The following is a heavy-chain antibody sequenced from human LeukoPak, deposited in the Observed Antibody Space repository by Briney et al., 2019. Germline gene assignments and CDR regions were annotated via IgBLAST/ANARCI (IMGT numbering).Heavy chain of an antibody. CDR2: INHSGST. Sequence: SETLSLTCAVYGGSFSGYYWSWIRQPPGKGLEWIGEINHSGSTNYNPSLKSRVTISVDTSKNQFSLKLSSVTAADTAVYYCTNTNYENFDYWGQGTLVTVSS. V-gene: IGHV4-34*01. J-gene: IGHJ4*02. CDR3: TNTNYENFDY. CDR1: GGSFSGYY. D-gene: IGHD4-11*01.